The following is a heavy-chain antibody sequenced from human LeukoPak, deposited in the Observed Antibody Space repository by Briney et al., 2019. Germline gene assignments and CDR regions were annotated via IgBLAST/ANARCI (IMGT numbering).Heavy chain of an antibody. CDR3: ARDNYGTLDY. V-gene: IGHV1-2*02. Sequence: ASVKVSCMISGYTFTDYFIHWVRQAPGQGLEWMGWTSPKSGDRKCTQKFQGRVTMTRDTSISTVYMELDRLTFDDTAVYFCARDNYGTLDYWGQGSLVTVSS. D-gene: IGHD4-17*01. CDR2: TSPKSGDR. J-gene: IGHJ4*02. CDR1: GYTFTDYF.